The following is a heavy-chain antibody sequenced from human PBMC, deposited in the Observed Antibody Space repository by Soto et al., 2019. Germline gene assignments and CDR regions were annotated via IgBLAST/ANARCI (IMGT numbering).Heavy chain of an antibody. Sequence: GGSLRLSCVASGFTFSSYVMHWARQSPGGGLEWVAVISYGEGFGKYYADSVKGRFTISRDNSKNTLYLQMDSLSVEDTALYHCVKSRVPTAARDYYFDSWGQGTLVTVSS. CDR3: VKSRVPTAARDYYFDS. J-gene: IGHJ4*02. CDR1: GFTFSSYV. CDR2: ISYGEGFGK. D-gene: IGHD1-1*01. V-gene: IGHV3-30*18.